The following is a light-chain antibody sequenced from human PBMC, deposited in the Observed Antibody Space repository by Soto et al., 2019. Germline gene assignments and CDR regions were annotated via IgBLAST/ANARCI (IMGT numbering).Light chain of an antibody. CDR2: DAS. V-gene: IGKV3-15*01. Sequence: EIVLTQSPATLSVSPGERATLSCWASQSVGNNLAWYRQIPGQAPKLLIYDASTTATGVPDRFSGSGSGRRFTLPINSLHSEDSAISYCQHYNNWPRYSFGQGTRLEIK. CDR1: QSVGNN. CDR3: QHYNNWPRYS. J-gene: IGKJ2*03.